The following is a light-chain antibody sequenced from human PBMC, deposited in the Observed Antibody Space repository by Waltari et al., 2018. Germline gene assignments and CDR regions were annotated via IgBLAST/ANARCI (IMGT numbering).Light chain of an antibody. CDR1: QSVLYCSNSRNC. CDR2: WAS. J-gene: IGKJ2*01. V-gene: IGKV4-1*01. CDR3: QQYYTTPYT. Sequence: DIVMTQSPDSLGVSLGERATINCKSSQSVLYCSNSRNCLACFQQRPGQPPKLLIYWASTREAGVPDRFSSSGSGTDFTLTISSLQAEDVAIYYCQQYYTTPYTFGQGTKLDIK.